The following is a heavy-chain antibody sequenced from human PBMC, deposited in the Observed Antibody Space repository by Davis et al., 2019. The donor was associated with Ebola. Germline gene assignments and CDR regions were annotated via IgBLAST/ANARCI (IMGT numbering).Heavy chain of an antibody. V-gene: IGHV4-34*01. D-gene: IGHD6-19*01. Sequence: SETLSLTCTVSGGSISGYYWSWIRQPPGKGLEWIGEINHSGSTNYNPSLKSRVTISVDTSKNQFSLKLSSVTAADTAVYYCARHLGSGIYYYYYYGMDVWGQGTTVTVSS. J-gene: IGHJ6*02. CDR3: ARHLGSGIYYYYYYGMDV. CDR2: INHSGST. CDR1: GGSISGYY.